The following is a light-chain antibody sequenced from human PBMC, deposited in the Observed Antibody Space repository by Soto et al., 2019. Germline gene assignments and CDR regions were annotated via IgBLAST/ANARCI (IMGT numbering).Light chain of an antibody. J-gene: IGLJ2*01. CDR3: CSYAGSYTWV. Sequence: QSALTQPRSVSGSPGQSVTFSCTGTSSDVGGYNYVSWYQQHPGKAPKLMIYDVSKRPSGVPDRFSGSKSGDTASLTISGLQAEDEADYHCCSYAGSYTWVFGGGTKVTVL. CDR2: DVS. V-gene: IGLV2-11*01. CDR1: SSDVGGYNY.